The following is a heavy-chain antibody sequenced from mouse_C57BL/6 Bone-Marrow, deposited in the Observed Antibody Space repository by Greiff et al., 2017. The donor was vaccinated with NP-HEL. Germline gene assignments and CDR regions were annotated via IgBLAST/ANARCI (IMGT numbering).Heavy chain of an antibody. J-gene: IGHJ3*01. V-gene: IGHV6-3*01. CDR3: TGRGFAY. CDR1: GFTFSNYW. CDR2: IRLKSDNYAT. Sequence: VQLVESGGGLVQPGGSMKLSCVASGFTFSNYWMNWVRQSPEKGLEWVAQIRLKSDNYATHYAESVKGRFTISRDDSKSSVYLQMNNVRAEDTGIYYCTGRGFAYWGQGTLVTVSA.